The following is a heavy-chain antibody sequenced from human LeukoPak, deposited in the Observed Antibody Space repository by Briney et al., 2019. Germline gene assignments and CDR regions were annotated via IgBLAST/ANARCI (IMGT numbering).Heavy chain of an antibody. CDR3: AKPYYHDDSGS. D-gene: IGHD3-22*01. Sequence: PGGPLRLSCGASGFSFRRNAKNGVRRAPGKALEGVAGIGGSGRSTYYAGAVEGRFTISRDNSKNTVDLQMSGLRAEDTAIYYCAKPYYHDDSGSWGQGTRVTVSS. J-gene: IGHJ5*02. V-gene: IGHV3-23*01. CDR1: GFSFRRNA. CDR2: IGGSGRST.